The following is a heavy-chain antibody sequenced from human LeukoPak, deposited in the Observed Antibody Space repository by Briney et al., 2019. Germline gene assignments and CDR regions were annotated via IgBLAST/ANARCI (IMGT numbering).Heavy chain of an antibody. Sequence: SETLSLTCTVSGGSISSYYWSWIRQPPGKGLEWIGYIYYSGSTNYNPSLKSRVTISVDTSKNQFSLKLSSATAADTAVYYCARGSYMRELDYWGQGTLVTVSS. D-gene: IGHD1-26*01. J-gene: IGHJ4*02. V-gene: IGHV4-59*01. CDR2: IYYSGST. CDR1: GGSISSYY. CDR3: ARGSYMRELDY.